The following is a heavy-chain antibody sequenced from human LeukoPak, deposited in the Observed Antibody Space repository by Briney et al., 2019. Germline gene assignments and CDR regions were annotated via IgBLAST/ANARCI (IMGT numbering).Heavy chain of an antibody. CDR2: ISGSGGST. J-gene: IGHJ4*02. D-gene: IGHD5-18*01. CDR3: ARRRGGYSYGKLDY. V-gene: IGHV3-23*01. Sequence: PGGSLRLSCAASGFTFSSYAMSWVRQAPGKGLEWVSAISGSGGSTYYADSVKGRFTISRDNSKNTLYLQMNSLRAEDTAVYYCARRRGGYSYGKLDYWGQGTLVTVSS. CDR1: GFTFSSYA.